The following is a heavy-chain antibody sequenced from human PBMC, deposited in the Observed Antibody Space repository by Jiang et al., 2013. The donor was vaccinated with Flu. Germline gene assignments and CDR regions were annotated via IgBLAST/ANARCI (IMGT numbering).Heavy chain of an antibody. D-gene: IGHD1-1*01. CDR1: GTFSSYA. J-gene: IGHJ4*02. V-gene: IGHV1-69*01. CDR2: IIPIFGTA. Sequence: GTFSSYAISWVRQAPGQGLEWMGGIIPIFGTANYAQKFQGRVTITADESTSTAYMELSSLRSEDTAVYYCARASTGTRSCDYWGQGTLVTVSS. CDR3: ARASTGTRSCDY.